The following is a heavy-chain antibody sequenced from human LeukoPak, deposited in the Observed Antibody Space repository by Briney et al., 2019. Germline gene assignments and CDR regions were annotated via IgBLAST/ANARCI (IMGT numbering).Heavy chain of an antibody. V-gene: IGHV3-30-3*01. Sequence: PGGSLRLSCAASGFTFSSYAMHWVRQAPGKGLEWVAVISYDGSNKYYADSVKGRFTISRDNSRNTLYLQMNSLRVEDTAVYYCARASRTIFDRIALLYGMDVWGRGTTVTVSS. CDR1: GFTFSSYA. J-gene: IGHJ6*02. CDR2: ISYDGSNK. CDR3: ARASRTIFDRIALLYGMDV. D-gene: IGHD3-3*01.